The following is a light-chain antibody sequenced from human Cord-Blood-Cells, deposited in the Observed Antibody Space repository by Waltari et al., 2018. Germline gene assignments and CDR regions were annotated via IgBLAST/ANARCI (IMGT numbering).Light chain of an antibody. CDR3: QQYYSTPLT. CDR1: QSVLYSSNNKNY. Sequence: DIVMPQSPYSLAVSLGERATLNCKSSQSVLYSSNNKNYLAWYQQKPGQPPKLLIYWASTRESGVPDRFSGSGSGTDFTLTISSLQAEDVAVYYCQQYYSTPLTFGGGTKVEIK. J-gene: IGKJ4*01. CDR2: WAS. V-gene: IGKV4-1*01.